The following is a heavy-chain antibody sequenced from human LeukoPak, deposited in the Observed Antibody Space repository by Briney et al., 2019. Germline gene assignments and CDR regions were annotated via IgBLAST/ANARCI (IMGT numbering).Heavy chain of an antibody. D-gene: IGHD3-22*01. CDR2: IYDSGST. CDR1: GGSISSYY. V-gene: IGHV4-59*01. CDR3: ASLTTADAFDI. Sequence: SETLSLTYTVSGGSISSYYWNWIRQPPGKGLEWIGYIYDSGSTNYNPSLKSRVTISVDTSKNQFSLKLSSVTAADTAVFYCASLTTADAFDIWGQGTMVTVSS. J-gene: IGHJ3*02.